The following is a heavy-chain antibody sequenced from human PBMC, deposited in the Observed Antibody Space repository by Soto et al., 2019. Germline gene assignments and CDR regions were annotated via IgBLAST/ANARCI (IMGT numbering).Heavy chain of an antibody. J-gene: IGHJ5*02. D-gene: IGHD3-3*01. Sequence: EVQLVESGGGLVQSGRSLRLSCAASGFTFDDYAMHWVRQAPGKGLEWVAGISYNSGRIGYADSVKGRFTISRDNAENSLNLQMNSLRPEDTALYYCLKDRVAIIRGWFDPWVQGTLVTVSS. CDR3: LKDRVAIIRGWFDP. V-gene: IGHV3-9*01. CDR1: GFTFDDYA. CDR2: ISYNSGRI.